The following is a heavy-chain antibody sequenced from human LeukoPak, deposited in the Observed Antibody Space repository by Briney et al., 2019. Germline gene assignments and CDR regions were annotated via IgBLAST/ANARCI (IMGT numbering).Heavy chain of an antibody. CDR1: GYSISSGYY. Sequence: PSETLSLTCTVSGYSISSGYYWGWIRQPPGKGLEWIGSIFHSGTTYYNPSLKSRVTISVDTSKNQFSLRLSSVTAADTAVYFCAKSIASAVTNSCYYMDVWGTGTTVTVSS. CDR2: IFHSGTT. J-gene: IGHJ6*03. V-gene: IGHV4-38-2*02. CDR3: AKSIASAVTNSCYYMDV. D-gene: IGHD6-13*01.